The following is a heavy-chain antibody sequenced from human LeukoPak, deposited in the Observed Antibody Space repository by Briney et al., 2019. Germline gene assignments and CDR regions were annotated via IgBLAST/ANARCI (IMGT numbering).Heavy chain of an antibody. CDR1: GFPFSSYA. J-gene: IGHJ4*02. Sequence: SGGSLRLSCAASGFPFSSYAIHWVRQAPGKGLEWVSALSGSGARTYYADSAKGRFTVSRDNSKNTVYLQMNSLRAEDTAVYYCAKCLDRWLQWYYLDLWGQGTLVTVSS. CDR2: LSGSGART. CDR3: AKCLDRWLQWYYLDL. V-gene: IGHV3-23*01. D-gene: IGHD5-24*01.